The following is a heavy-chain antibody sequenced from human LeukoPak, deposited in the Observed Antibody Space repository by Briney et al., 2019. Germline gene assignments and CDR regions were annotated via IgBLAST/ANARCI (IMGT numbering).Heavy chain of an antibody. D-gene: IGHD3-3*01. CDR1: GVSVSDYS. V-gene: IGHV4-34*01. J-gene: IGHJ5*01. CDR2: ISNTGST. Sequence: SETVSLTCGVSGVSVSDYSWTWIRQTPGKGLEWIGEISNTGSTHYNPSLRSRLNISVETTKHQFSLKMHSVTAADTAVYYCARGLATFYHFSSGSHSRFDSWGQGTLVTVSS. CDR3: ARGLATFYHFSSGSHSRFDS.